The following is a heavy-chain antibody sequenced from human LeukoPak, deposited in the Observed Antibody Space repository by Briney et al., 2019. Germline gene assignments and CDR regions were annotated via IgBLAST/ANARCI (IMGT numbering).Heavy chain of an antibody. V-gene: IGHV3-33*01. CDR2: IWYDGSNK. CDR3: ARDRVVAAITYGMDV. CDR1: GFTFSSYG. Sequence: GGSLRLSCAASGFTFSSYGMHWVRQAPGKGLEWVAVIWYDGSNKYYADSVKSRFTISRDNSKNTLYLQMNSLRAEDTAVYYCARDRVVAAITYGMDVWGQGTTVTVSS. J-gene: IGHJ6*02. D-gene: IGHD2-15*01.